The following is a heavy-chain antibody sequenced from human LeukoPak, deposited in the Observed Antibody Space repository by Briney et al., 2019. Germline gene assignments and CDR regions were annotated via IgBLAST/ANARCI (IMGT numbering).Heavy chain of an antibody. Sequence: SETLSLTCAVSGGSISSGGYSWSWIRQPPGKGLEWIGYIYYSGSTYYNPSLKSRVTISVDTSKNQFSLKLSSVTAADTAVYYCAASTGTFDYWGQGTLVTVSS. CDR2: IYYSGST. CDR1: GGSISSGGYS. J-gene: IGHJ4*02. D-gene: IGHD3-10*01. CDR3: AASTGTFDY. V-gene: IGHV4-30-4*07.